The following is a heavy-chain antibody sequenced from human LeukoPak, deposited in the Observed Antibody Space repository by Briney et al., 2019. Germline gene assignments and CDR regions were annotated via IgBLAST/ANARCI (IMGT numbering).Heavy chain of an antibody. Sequence: SETLSLTCTVSGGSITGYHWSWTRQPPGKGLEWIGYIYSSETTNYKPSLKSRVTVSPDTSKNQISLKLTSVTAADTAIYYCARRNDFHIWGQGTMVTVSS. V-gene: IGHV4-4*08. J-gene: IGHJ3*02. CDR1: GGSITGYH. CDR2: IYSSETT. CDR3: ARRNDFHI.